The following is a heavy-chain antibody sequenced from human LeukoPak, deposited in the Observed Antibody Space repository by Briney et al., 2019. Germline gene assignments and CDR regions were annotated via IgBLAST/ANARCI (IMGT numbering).Heavy chain of an antibody. Sequence: GGSLRLSCAASGFTFSSYSMNWVRQAPGKGLGWVAVISYDGSNKYYADSVKGRFTISRDDSKNTLYLQMNSLRAEDTAVYYCAKDFTEYGDPDYWGQGTLVTVSS. CDR3: AKDFTEYGDPDY. CDR2: ISYDGSNK. CDR1: GFTFSSYS. D-gene: IGHD4-17*01. V-gene: IGHV3-30*18. J-gene: IGHJ4*02.